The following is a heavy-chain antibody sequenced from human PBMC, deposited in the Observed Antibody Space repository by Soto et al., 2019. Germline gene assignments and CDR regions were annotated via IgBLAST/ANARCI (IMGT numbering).Heavy chain of an antibody. CDR2: IYYSGST. J-gene: IGHJ4*02. CDR3: ATLLGPTGY. D-gene: IGHD1-26*01. V-gene: IGHV4-39*01. Sequence: SETLSLTCTVSGGSISSSSYYWGWIRQPPGKGLEWIGSIYYSGSTYYNPSLKSRVTISVDTSKNQFSLKLSSVTAADTAVYYCATLLGPTGYWGQGTLVTVSS. CDR1: GGSISSSSYY.